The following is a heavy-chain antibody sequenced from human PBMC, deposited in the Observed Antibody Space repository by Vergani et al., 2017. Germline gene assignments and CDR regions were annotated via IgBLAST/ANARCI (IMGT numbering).Heavy chain of an antibody. Sequence: QLQLQESGPGLVKPSETLSLTCTVSGGSISSSSYYWGWIRQPPGKGLEWIGSIYYSGSTYYNPSLKSRVTISVDTSKNQFSLKLSSVTAADTAVYYCARGLNLNYSPNWFDPWGQGTLVTVSS. J-gene: IGHJ5*02. V-gene: IGHV4-39*01. D-gene: IGHD1-7*01. CDR3: ARGLNLNYSPNWFDP. CDR1: GGSISSSSYY. CDR2: IYYSGST.